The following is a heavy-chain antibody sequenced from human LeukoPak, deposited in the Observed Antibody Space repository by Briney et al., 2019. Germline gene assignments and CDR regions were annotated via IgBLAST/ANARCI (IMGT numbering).Heavy chain of an antibody. CDR2: IIPIFGTA. CDR3: ARGMVRGVTEDPFDY. D-gene: IGHD3-10*01. V-gene: IGHV1-69*06. CDR1: GGTFSSYA. J-gene: IGHJ4*02. Sequence: GASVKVSCKASGGTFSSYAISWVRQAPGQGLEWMGGIIPIFGTANYAQKFQGRVTITADKSTSTAYMELSSLRSEDTAVYYCARGMVRGVTEDPFDYWGQGTLVTVSS.